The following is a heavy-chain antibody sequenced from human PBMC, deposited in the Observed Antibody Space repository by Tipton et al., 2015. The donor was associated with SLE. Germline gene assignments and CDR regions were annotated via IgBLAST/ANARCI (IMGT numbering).Heavy chain of an antibody. Sequence: SLRLSCAASGFTFSSYAMHWVRQAPGKGLEWVAVISYDGSNKYYADSVKGRFTISRDNSQNTLYLQMNSLRAEDTAVFYCAKSHLSHISMVQGSSYFGMHVWGQGTTVTVSS. D-gene: IGHD3-10*01. CDR1: GFTFSSYA. J-gene: IGHJ6*02. CDR2: ISYDGSNK. V-gene: IGHV3-30*04. CDR3: AKSHLSHISMVQGSSYFGMHV.